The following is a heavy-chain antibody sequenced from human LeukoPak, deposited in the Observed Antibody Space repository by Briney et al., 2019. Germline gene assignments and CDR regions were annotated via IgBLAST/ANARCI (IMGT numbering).Heavy chain of an antibody. D-gene: IGHD3-3*01. CDR3: ATGIFGVDIYDY. CDR1: GYTLTELS. J-gene: IGHJ4*02. V-gene: IGHV1-24*01. Sequence: ASVKVSCKVSGYTLTELSMHWVRQAPGKGLEWMGGFDPEDGETIYAQKFQGRVTMTEDTSTDTAYMELSSLRSEDTAVYYCATGIFGVDIYDYWGQGTLVTVSS. CDR2: FDPEDGET.